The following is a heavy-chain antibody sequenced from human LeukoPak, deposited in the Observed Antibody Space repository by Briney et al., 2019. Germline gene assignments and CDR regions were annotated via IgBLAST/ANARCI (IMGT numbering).Heavy chain of an antibody. J-gene: IGHJ6*03. CDR1: GGSFSDHY. V-gene: IGHV4-34*01. Sequence: PSETLSLTCAVYGGSFSDHYWGWIRQPPGKGLEWIGEIHPSGSTNYRPSLKSRVTISLDASKNQFSLKLSSVAAADTAVYFCARVGYSYVINDWSRTGLGAYPTKYYYHMDVWDKGTTVTVSS. CDR2: IHPSGST. D-gene: IGHD5-18*01. CDR3: ARVGYSYVINDWSRTGLGAYPTKYYYHMDV.